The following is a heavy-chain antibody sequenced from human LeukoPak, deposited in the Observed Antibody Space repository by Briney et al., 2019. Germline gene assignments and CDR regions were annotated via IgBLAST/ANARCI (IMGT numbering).Heavy chain of an antibody. CDR2: IYYSGST. D-gene: IGHD3-22*01. V-gene: IGHV4-30-4*01. CDR1: GGSISSGDYY. Sequence: SETLSLTCTVSGGSISSGDYYWSWIRQPPGKGLEWIGYIYYSGSTYYNPSLKSRVTISVDTSKNQFSLKLSSVTAADTAVYYCARDLDDSSGYYYQIDAFDIWGQGTMVTVSS. CDR3: ARDLDDSSGYYYQIDAFDI. J-gene: IGHJ3*02.